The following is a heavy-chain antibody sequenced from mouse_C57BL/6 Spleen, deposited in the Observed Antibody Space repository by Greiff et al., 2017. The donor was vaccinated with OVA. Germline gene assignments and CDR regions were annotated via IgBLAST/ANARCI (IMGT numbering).Heavy chain of an antibody. V-gene: IGHV1-47*01. CDR1: GYTFTTYP. Sequence: QVQLKESGAELVKPGASVKMSCKASGYTFTTYPIEWMKQNHGKSLEWIGNFHPYNDDTKYNEKFKGKATLTVEKSSSTVYLGLSRLTSDDSAVYYCASRGYYGSSSRYFDVWGTETTVTVSS. CDR2: FHPYNDDT. D-gene: IGHD1-1*01. CDR3: ASRGYYGSSSRYFDV. J-gene: IGHJ1*03.